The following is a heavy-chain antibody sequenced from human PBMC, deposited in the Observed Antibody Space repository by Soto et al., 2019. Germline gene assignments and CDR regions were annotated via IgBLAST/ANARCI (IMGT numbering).Heavy chain of an antibody. CDR2: IDHKNGNT. CDR1: GSTFPTFG. J-gene: IGHJ4*02. V-gene: IGHV1-18*01. D-gene: IGHD2-21*01. Sequence: ASVKVSCKASGSTFPTFGIIWVGQAPGQGLEWMGWIDHKNGNTKDAQKFQGRVTMTTDTSTSTAYMELRSLRSDDTAVYYCEKEYCESSRCFLLDYWGQGALVTVSS. CDR3: EKEYCESSRCFLLDY.